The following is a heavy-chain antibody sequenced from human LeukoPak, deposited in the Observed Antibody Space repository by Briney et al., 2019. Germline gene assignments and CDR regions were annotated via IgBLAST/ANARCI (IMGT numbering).Heavy chain of an antibody. Sequence: GGSLRLSYGASGFAFSSYWMTWLRQAPGKGLEFVANIEPAGSATYYADSVKGRFTISRDNTKNLLYLQMNSLTAEDSAVYHCGRFGYVSAVDTWGQGAPVTVSS. J-gene: IGHJ5*02. D-gene: IGHD2-15*01. CDR3: GRFGYVSAVDT. CDR1: GFAFSSYW. CDR2: IEPAGSAT. V-gene: IGHV3-7*01.